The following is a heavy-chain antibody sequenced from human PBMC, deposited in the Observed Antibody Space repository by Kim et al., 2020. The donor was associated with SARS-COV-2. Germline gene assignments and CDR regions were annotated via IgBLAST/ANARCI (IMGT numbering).Heavy chain of an antibody. CDR3: ARAFVPYYYDSSGYY. Sequence: GGSLRLSCAASGFTFSSYAMHWVRQAPGKGLEWVAVISYDGSNKYYADSVKGRFTISRDNSKNTLYLQMNSLRAEDTAVYYCARAFVPYYYDSSGYYWGQGTLGTVSS. CDR1: GFTFSSYA. V-gene: IGHV3-30*04. CDR2: ISYDGSNK. J-gene: IGHJ4*02. D-gene: IGHD3-22*01.